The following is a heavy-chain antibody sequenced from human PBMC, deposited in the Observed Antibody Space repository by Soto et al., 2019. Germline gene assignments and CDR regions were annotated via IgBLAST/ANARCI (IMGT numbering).Heavy chain of an antibody. D-gene: IGHD4-17*01. CDR2: IIPIFGTA. V-gene: IGHV1-69*13. CDR3: ARELATVVTGWFDP. CDR1: GYTFTSYG. Sequence: ASVKVSCKASGYTFTSYGISWVRQAPGQGLEWMGGIIPIFGTANYAQKFQGRVTITADESTSTAYMELSSLRSEDTAVYYCARELATVVTGWFDPWGQGTLVTVSS. J-gene: IGHJ5*02.